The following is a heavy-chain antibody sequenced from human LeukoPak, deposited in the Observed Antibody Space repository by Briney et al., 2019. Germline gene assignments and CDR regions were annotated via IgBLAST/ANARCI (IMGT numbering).Heavy chain of an antibody. CDR3: ARDYDFWSGYLDY. Sequence: SGGSLRLSCAVSGFSFNNYWMSWVRQAPGKGLEWVANIKQDGSGKYYVDSVKGRFSISRDNAKNSLYLQMNSLRAEDTAVYYCARDYDFWSGYLDYWGQGTLVTVSS. CDR1: GFSFNNYW. V-gene: IGHV3-7*05. CDR2: IKQDGSGK. D-gene: IGHD3-3*01. J-gene: IGHJ4*02.